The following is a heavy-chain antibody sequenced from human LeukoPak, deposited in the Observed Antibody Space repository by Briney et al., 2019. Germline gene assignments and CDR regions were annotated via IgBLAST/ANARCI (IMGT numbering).Heavy chain of an antibody. CDR3: AKDLTILGRGHWFDP. CDR2: ISGSGGST. CDR1: GFTFSSYA. D-gene: IGHD3-3*01. J-gene: IGHJ5*02. Sequence: GGSLRLSCAASGFTFSSYAMSWVRQAPGKGLEWVSAISGSGGSTYYADSVKGRFTISRDNSKNTLYLQMNSLRAEDTAVYYCAKDLTILGRGHWFDPWGQGTLVTVSS. V-gene: IGHV3-23*01.